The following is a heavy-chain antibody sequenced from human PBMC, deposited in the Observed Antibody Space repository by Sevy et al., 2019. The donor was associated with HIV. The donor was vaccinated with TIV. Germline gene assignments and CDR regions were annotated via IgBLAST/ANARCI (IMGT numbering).Heavy chain of an antibody. CDR2: ISAYNGNT. CDR3: ASDSISLVQGVILTPYYYGMDV. J-gene: IGHJ6*02. CDR1: GYTFTSYG. V-gene: IGHV1-18*01. Sequence: ASVKVSCKASGYTFTSYGISWVRQAPGQGLEWMGWISAYNGNTNYAQKLQGRVTMTTDTSTSTAYMEMRSLRSDDTAEYYCASDSISLVQGVILTPYYYGMDVWGQGTTVTVSS. D-gene: IGHD3-10*01.